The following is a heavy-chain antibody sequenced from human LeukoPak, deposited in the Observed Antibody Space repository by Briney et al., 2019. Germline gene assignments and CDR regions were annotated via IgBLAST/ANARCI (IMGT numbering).Heavy chain of an antibody. CDR1: GFTFSSYS. J-gene: IGHJ4*02. V-gene: IGHV3-21*01. CDR3: ARAQGIAVAGTVY. D-gene: IGHD6-19*01. Sequence: PGGSLRLSCAASGFTFSSYSMNWVRQAPGEGLEWVSSISSSSYIYYADSVKGRFTISRDNAKNSLYLQMNSLRAEDTAVYYCARAQGIAVAGTVYWGQGTLVTVSS. CDR2: ISSSSYI.